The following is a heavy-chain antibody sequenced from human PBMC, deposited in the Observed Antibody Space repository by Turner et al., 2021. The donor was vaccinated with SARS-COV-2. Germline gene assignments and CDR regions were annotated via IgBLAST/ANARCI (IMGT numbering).Heavy chain of an antibody. CDR1: GFIVSSNY. D-gene: IGHD4-17*01. V-gene: IGHV3-53*01. CDR2: IYSGGST. Sequence: VQLVESGGGLIQPGGSLCLSCAASGFIVSSNYMSWVRQAPGKGLEWVSVIYSGGSTYYADSVKGRFTISRDNSKNTRDLQMNSLRAEDTAVYYCARDYGDCYLDYWGQGTLVTVSS. J-gene: IGHJ4*02. CDR3: ARDYGDCYLDY.